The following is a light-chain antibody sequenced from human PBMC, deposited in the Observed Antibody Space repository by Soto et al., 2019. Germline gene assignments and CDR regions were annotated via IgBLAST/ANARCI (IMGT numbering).Light chain of an antibody. CDR3: QQYGSSPPFI. J-gene: IGKJ3*01. Sequence: EIVLTQSPGTLSLSPGERATLSCRASQSVNSRHLAWYQQKPGQAPRHLIYGASSRATGIPDRFSGSGSGTDFTLTISRLEPEDFAVYYCQQYGSSPPFIFGPGTKVDIK. CDR2: GAS. CDR1: QSVNSRH. V-gene: IGKV3-20*01.